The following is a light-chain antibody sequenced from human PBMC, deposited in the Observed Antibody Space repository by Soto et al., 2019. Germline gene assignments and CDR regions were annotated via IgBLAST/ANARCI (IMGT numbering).Light chain of an antibody. J-gene: IGKJ2*01. CDR3: QQYGSSHT. CDR2: GAS. Sequence: EIVLTQSPGTLSLSPGERATLSCRDSQSVSSSYLAWYQQKPGQAPRLLIYGASSRATGIPDRFSGSGSGTDFTLTISRLEPEDFAVYYCQQYGSSHTFGQGTKLEIK. V-gene: IGKV3-20*01. CDR1: QSVSSSY.